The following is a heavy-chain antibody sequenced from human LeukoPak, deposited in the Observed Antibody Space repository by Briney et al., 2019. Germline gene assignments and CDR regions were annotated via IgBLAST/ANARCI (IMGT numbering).Heavy chain of an antibody. J-gene: IGHJ4*02. D-gene: IGHD5-12*01. V-gene: IGHV4-31*03. Sequence: SETLSLTCTVSGGSISSGGYYWSWIRQHPGKGLEWIGYIHYSGSTYYNPSLKSRVTISVDTSKNQFSLKLSPVTAADTAVYYCARGEIVATIQDYWGQGTLVTVSS. CDR1: GGSISSGGYY. CDR2: IHYSGST. CDR3: ARGEIVATIQDY.